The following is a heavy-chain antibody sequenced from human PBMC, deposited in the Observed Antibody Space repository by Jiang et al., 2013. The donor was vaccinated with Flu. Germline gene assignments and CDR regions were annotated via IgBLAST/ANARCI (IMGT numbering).Heavy chain of an antibody. CDR3: ARICSGSDCYSGGRVFWFDP. V-gene: IGHV1-18*01. D-gene: IGHD2-15*01. Sequence: WISPFNSVTDYAQKLQDRVTMTTDTSTSTAYMELRSLRSDDTAVYYCARICSGSDCYSGGRVFWFDPWGQGPLVTVSS. CDR2: ISPFNSVT. J-gene: IGHJ5*02.